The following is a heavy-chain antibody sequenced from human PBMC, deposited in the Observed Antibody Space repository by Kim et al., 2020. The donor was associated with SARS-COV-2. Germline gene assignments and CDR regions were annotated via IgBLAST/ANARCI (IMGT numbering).Heavy chain of an antibody. D-gene: IGHD6-6*01. V-gene: IGHV1-69*13. CDR1: GGTFSSYA. CDR2: IIPIFGTA. Sequence: SVKVSCKASGGTFSSYAISWVRQAPGQGLEWMGGIIPIFGTANYAQKFQGRVTITADESTSTAYMELSSLRSEDTAVYYCARDLARRSSSHDAFDIWGQGTMVTVSS. CDR3: ARDLARRSSSHDAFDI. J-gene: IGHJ3*02.